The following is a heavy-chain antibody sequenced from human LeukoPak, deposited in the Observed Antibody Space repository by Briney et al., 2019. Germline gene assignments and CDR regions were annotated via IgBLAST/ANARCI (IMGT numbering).Heavy chain of an antibody. D-gene: IGHD3-10*01. J-gene: IGHJ3*02. CDR2: INHSGST. CDR3: ARGRLFYGSGSNGPQPRAPEAFDI. CDR1: GGSFSGYC. V-gene: IGHV4-34*01. Sequence: PSETLSLTCAVYGGSFSGYCWSWIRQPPGKGLEWIGEINHSGSTNYNPSLKSRVTISVDTPKNQFSLKLSSVTAADTAVYYCARGRLFYGSGSNGPQPRAPEAFDIWGQGTMVTVSS.